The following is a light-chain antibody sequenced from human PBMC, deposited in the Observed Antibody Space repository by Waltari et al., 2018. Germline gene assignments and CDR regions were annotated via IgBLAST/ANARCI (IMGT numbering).Light chain of an antibody. CDR3: QQYNRWPVS. Sequence: EIVMTQSPATLSVSPGERVTLSCRASQSISSNLAWHQQKPGQAPTLLIYDSSTKATGVPARFSGSGSGTEFTLTISSLQSEDFAVYYCQQYNRWPVSFGGGTRVEIK. CDR1: QSISSN. V-gene: IGKV3-15*01. CDR2: DSS. J-gene: IGKJ4*01.